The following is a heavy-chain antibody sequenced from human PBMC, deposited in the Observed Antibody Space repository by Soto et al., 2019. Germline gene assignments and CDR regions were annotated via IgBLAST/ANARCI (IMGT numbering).Heavy chain of an antibody. Sequence: GASVKVSCKASGGTFSSYAISWVRQAPGQGLEWMGGIIPIFGTANYAQKFQGRVTITADESTSTAYMELSSLRSEDTAVYYCARSRQDDYLGPSSSCCYYGMDVWGQGTTVTVSS. J-gene: IGHJ6*02. D-gene: IGHD6-13*01. CDR2: IIPIFGTA. CDR1: GGTFSSYA. CDR3: ARSRQDDYLGPSSSCCYYGMDV. V-gene: IGHV1-69*13.